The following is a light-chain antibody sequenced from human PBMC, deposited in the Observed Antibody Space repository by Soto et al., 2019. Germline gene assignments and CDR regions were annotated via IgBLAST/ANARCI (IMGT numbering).Light chain of an antibody. CDR3: QQYNSYSPT. Sequence: EIVLTQSPVTLSLSPGERATLSCGASQTVSSGYLAWYQQRPGLAPRLLIYDASSRATGIPDRFSGSGSGTDFSLTISGLQPGDSATYYCQQYNSYSPTFGQGTKVEVK. V-gene: IGKV3D-20*01. CDR2: DAS. CDR1: QTVSSGY. J-gene: IGKJ1*01.